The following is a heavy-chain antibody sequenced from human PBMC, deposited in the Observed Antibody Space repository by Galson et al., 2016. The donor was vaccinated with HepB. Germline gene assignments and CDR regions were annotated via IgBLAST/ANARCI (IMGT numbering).Heavy chain of an antibody. CDR1: GDYITSYY. Sequence: ETLSLTCTVSGDYITSYYWSWIRQPPGKGLEWIGYIYYRGSTNYNPSLKSRFTISVDTSKNHFPLKLSSLTAADTAVYYCARITSSWYYFDYWGQGTLVTVSS. CDR2: IYYRGST. D-gene: IGHD2-2*01. J-gene: IGHJ4*02. CDR3: ARITSSWYYFDY. V-gene: IGHV4-59*08.